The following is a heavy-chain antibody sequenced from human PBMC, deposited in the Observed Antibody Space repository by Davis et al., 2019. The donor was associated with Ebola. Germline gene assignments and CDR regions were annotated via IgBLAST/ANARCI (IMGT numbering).Heavy chain of an antibody. J-gene: IGHJ6*02. Sequence: GGSLRLSCAASGFTFSSYSMNWVRQAPGKGLEWVSYISSSSSTIYYADSVKGRFTISRDNAKNSLYLQMNSLRDEDTAVYYCARWGATGTGGLAYYYGMDVWGQGTTVTVSS. CDR3: ARWGATGTGGLAYYYGMDV. CDR2: ISSSSSTI. D-gene: IGHD1-1*01. V-gene: IGHV3-48*02. CDR1: GFTFSSYS.